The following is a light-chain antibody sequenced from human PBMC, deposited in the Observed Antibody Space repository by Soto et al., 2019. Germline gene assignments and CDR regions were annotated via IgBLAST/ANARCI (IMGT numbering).Light chain of an antibody. CDR1: QPVSDK. V-gene: IGKV3-15*01. CDR3: QQYDQWPIT. CDR2: GAS. J-gene: IGKJ5*01. Sequence: MTQSPSTLSGSVGDRVTITCRASQPVSDKLAWYQQKPGQAPRLLIYGASARALGIPARFSGSGSGTEFSFTVTSLQSEDFAVYYCQQYDQWPITFGQGTRLEIK.